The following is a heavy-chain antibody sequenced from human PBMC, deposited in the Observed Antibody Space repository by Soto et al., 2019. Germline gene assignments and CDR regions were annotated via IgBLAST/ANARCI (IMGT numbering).Heavy chain of an antibody. J-gene: IGHJ5*02. V-gene: IGHV1-69*13. CDR2: IIPIFGTA. D-gene: IGHD6-6*01. CDR3: ARSGSSSGWFWFDP. Sequence: GASVKVSCKASGGTFSSYAISWVRQAPGQGLEWMRGIIPIFGTANYAQKFQGRVTITADESTSTAYMELSSLRSEDTAVYYCARSGSSSGWFWFDPWGQGTLVTVSS. CDR1: GGTFSSYA.